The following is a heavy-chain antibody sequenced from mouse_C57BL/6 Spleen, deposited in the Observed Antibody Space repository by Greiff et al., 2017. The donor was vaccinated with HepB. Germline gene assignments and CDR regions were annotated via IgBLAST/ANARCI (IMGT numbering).Heavy chain of an antibody. D-gene: IGHD2-5*01. CDR1: GYAFSSYW. J-gene: IGHJ4*01. CDR2: IYPGDGDT. V-gene: IGHV1-80*01. Sequence: VKLMESGAELVKPGASVKISCKASGYAFSSYWMNWVKQRPGKGLEWIGQIYPGDGDTNYNGKFKGKATLTADKSSSTAYMQLSSLTSEDSAVYFCARDYSKGYAMDYWGQGTSVTVSS. CDR3: ARDYSKGYAMDY.